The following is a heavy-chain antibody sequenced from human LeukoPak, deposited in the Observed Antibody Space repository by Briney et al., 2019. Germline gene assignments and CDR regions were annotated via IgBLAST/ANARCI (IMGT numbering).Heavy chain of an antibody. CDR2: ISYDGSTK. Sequence: GRALRLSCAASGFTFSSYAMHWVRQAPGKGLEWVAVISYDGSTKYYADSVKGRFTISRDNSKNKLYLQMNSLRAEDTAIYYCAKASAMIVVVSKHFDYWGQGTLVTVSS. CDR1: GFTFSSYA. CDR3: AKASAMIVVVSKHFDY. D-gene: IGHD3-22*01. V-gene: IGHV3-30*04. J-gene: IGHJ4*02.